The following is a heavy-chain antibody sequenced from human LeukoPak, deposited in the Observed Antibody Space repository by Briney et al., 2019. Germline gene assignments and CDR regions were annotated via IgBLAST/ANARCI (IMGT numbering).Heavy chain of an antibody. D-gene: IGHD2-2*01. CDR2: FDPEDGET. CDR1: GYTLTELS. CDR3: ATDCSSTSCQSPYYFDC. V-gene: IGHV1-24*01. Sequence: GASVKVSCKVSGYTLTELSMHWVRQAPGKGLEWMGGFDPEDGETIYAQKFQGRVTMTEDTSTDTAYMELSSLRSEDTAVYYCATDCSSTSCQSPYYFDCWGQGTLVTVSS. J-gene: IGHJ4*02.